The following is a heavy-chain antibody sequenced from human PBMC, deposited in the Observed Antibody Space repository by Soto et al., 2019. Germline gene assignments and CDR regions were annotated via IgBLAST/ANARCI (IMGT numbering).Heavy chain of an antibody. CDR3: AKDRLAGNFDY. V-gene: IGHV3-23*01. J-gene: IGHJ4*02. Sequence: EVQLLDSGGGLVQPGGSLGLSCAASGFTFNNYAMNWVHQAPGMGLEWVATISNTGGGTYYADSVKGRFTISRDNSKNTLYLQMSSLRVEDTAVYYCAKDRLAGNFDYWGQGTQVTVSS. CDR2: ISNTGGGT. CDR1: GFTFNNYA.